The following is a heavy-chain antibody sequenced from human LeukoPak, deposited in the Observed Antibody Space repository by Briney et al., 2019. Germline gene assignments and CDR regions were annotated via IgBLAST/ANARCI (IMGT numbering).Heavy chain of an antibody. V-gene: IGHV1-69*13. J-gene: IGHJ6*02. CDR3: ARAITPNYYYYGMDV. Sequence: SVTVSCKASGGTFSSYAISWVRQAPGQGLEWMGGIIPIFGTANYAQKFQGRVTITADESTSTAYMELSSLRSEDTAVYYCARAITPNYYYYGMDVWGQGTTVTVSS. CDR1: GGTFSSYA. D-gene: IGHD3-10*01. CDR2: IIPIFGTA.